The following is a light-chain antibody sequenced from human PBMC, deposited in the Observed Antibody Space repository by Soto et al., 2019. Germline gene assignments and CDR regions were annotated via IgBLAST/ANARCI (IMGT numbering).Light chain of an antibody. CDR3: QQYNNWPPIT. J-gene: IGKJ5*01. CDR1: QSVSSN. Sequence: EIVMTQSPLTLSVSPWERATLSCRASQSVSSNLAWYQQKAGQAPRLLIYGASTRATGIPARFSGSGSGTEFTLTISSLQSEDFALYYCQQYNNWPPITFGQGTRLEIK. V-gene: IGKV3-15*01. CDR2: GAS.